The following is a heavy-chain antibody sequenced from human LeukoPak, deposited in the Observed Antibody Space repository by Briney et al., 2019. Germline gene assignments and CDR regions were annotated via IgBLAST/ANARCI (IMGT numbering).Heavy chain of an antibody. CDR3: ARASYVGAPITLGD. D-gene: IGHD1-26*01. Sequence: SETLSLTCTVSGGSISNYYWNWIRQPPGKGLEWIGYIYYTGITSYDPSLKSRVIISEDTSKNQFSLKLTSVTAADTAVYYCARASYVGAPITLGDWGQGNLVTVSS. J-gene: IGHJ4*02. CDR2: IYYTGIT. CDR1: GGSISNYY. V-gene: IGHV4-59*08.